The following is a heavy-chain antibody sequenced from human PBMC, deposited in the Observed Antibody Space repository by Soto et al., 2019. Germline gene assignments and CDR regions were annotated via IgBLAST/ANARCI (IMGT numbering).Heavy chain of an antibody. CDR2: TYYTSKWYN. D-gene: IGHD6-19*01. CDR3: ARVYSSGWSFYYGTDV. Sequence: SQTLSLTCAISGDSVSSNSAIWNWFRQSPSRGLEWLGRTYYTSKWYNDYAVSVKGRISINPDTSKNQVSLQLNSVTPEDTAVYYCARVYSSGWSFYYGTDVWGQGTTVTVSS. V-gene: IGHV6-1*01. CDR1: GDSVSSNSAI. J-gene: IGHJ6*02.